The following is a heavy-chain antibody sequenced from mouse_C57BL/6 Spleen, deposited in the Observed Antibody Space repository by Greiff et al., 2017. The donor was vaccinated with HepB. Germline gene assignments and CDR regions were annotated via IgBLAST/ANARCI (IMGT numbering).Heavy chain of an antibody. CDR3: ARGPWGARGWYFDV. J-gene: IGHJ1*03. D-gene: IGHD6-1*01. V-gene: IGHV5-4*03. CDR1: GFTFSSYA. Sequence: EVKLVESGGGLVKPGGSLKLSCAASGFTFSSYAMSWVRQTPEKRLEWVATISDGGSYTYYPDNVKGRFTISRDNAKNNLYLQMSHLKSEDTAMYYCARGPWGARGWYFDVWGTGTTVTVSS. CDR2: ISDGGSYT.